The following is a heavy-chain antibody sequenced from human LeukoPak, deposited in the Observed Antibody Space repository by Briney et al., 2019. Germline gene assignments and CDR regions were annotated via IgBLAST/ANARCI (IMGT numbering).Heavy chain of an antibody. CDR3: ARDSRQLPGFDY. Sequence: PSETLSLTCTVSGGSISSYYWSWIRQPPGKGLEWIGYIYYSGSTNYNPSLKSRVTISVDTSKNQFSLKLSSATAADTAVYYCARDSRQLPGFDYWGQGTLVTVSS. CDR1: GGSISSYY. D-gene: IGHD2-2*01. V-gene: IGHV4-59*01. CDR2: IYYSGST. J-gene: IGHJ4*02.